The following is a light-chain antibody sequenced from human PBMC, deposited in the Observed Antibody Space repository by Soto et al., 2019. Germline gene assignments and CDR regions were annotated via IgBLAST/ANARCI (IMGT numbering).Light chain of an antibody. CDR2: EVS. J-gene: IGLJ1*01. V-gene: IGLV2-14*01. CDR3: SSFSSSTTLYV. Sequence: LAQPASVSGSPGQSITISCTGTSSDVGGYNYVSWYQHHADKAPKLMIYEVSNRPSGVSNRFSGSKSGNTASLTIYGLQAEDEADYYCSSFSSSTTLYVFGTGTKVTVL. CDR1: SSDVGGYNY.